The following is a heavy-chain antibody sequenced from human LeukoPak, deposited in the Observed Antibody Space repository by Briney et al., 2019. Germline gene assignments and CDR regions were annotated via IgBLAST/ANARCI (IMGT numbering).Heavy chain of an antibody. CDR2: ISAYNGNT. D-gene: IGHD2-15*01. J-gene: IGHJ4*02. V-gene: IGHV1-18*01. CDR3: ARDGYCSGGSCYFLAPFDY. Sequence: GASVKVSCKASGYTFTSYGISWVRQAPGQGLEWMGWISAYNGNTNYAQKLQGRVTMTTDTSTSTAYMELRSLRSDDTAVYYCARDGYCSGGSCYFLAPFDYWGQGTLVTVS. CDR1: GYTFTSYG.